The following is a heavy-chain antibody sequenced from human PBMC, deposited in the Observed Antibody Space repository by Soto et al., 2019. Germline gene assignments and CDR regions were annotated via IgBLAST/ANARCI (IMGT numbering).Heavy chain of an antibody. CDR3: ARDGCSGSNCLNWFDP. CDR1: GFTFSSYS. D-gene: IGHD2-15*01. CDR2: ISSSSTTK. J-gene: IGHJ5*02. V-gene: IGHV3-48*01. Sequence: EVQLVESGGGLVQPGGSLRLSCAASGFTFSSYSMNWVRKATGKGLEWVSYISSSSTTKYYADSVKGRFTISRDNAKNSLYLQMNSLRAEDTAVYYCARDGCSGSNCLNWFDPWGQGTLVTVSS.